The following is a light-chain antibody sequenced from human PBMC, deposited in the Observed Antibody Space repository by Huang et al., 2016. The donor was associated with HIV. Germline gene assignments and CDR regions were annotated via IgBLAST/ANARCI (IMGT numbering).Light chain of an antibody. V-gene: IGKV1-8*01. J-gene: IGKJ2*01. CDR2: AAS. CDR1: QGISSY. CDR3: QQYYTYPHS. Sequence: AIRMTQSPSSLSASTGDRVTITCRASQGISSYLAWYQQKPGKAPKLLSYAASTLQSGVPSRCSGSGFGTDFTLTISSLQSEDLGSYHCQQYYTYPHSVGQGTKLEI.